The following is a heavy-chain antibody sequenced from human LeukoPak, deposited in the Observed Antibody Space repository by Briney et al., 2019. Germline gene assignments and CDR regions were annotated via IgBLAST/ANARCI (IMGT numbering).Heavy chain of an antibody. CDR2: ISGSGGRA. Sequence: PGGSLRLSCAASGFNFRGYAMSWVRQAPGKGLEWVSAISGSGGRAHYADSVRGRFTISRDNSQNTLQLQMNSLRAEDTVVYYCAKEVVMGETNYYYYGMDVWGQGTTVTVSS. CDR3: AKEVVMGETNYYYYGMDV. V-gene: IGHV3-23*01. J-gene: IGHJ6*02. CDR1: GFNFRGYA. D-gene: IGHD2-21*01.